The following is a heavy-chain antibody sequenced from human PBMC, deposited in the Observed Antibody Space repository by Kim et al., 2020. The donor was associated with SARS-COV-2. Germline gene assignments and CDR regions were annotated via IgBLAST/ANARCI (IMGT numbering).Heavy chain of an antibody. V-gene: IGHV4-59*08. CDR3: ARQAWRGKDVALGLFYFDL. CDR1: GASINSYY. Sequence: SGTLSLTCSVSGASINSYYWAWIRQPPGKGLEWIGQIDYSGSAKYDPSLKSRVTFSVDTAKNQFSLKVTSLAPADTAVYYCARQAWRGKDVALGLFYFDLWGQGTPVSVFS. CDR2: IDYSGSA. J-gene: IGHJ1*01. D-gene: IGHD3-9*01.